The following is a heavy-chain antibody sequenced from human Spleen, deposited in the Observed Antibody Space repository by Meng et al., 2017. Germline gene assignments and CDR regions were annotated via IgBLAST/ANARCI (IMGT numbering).Heavy chain of an antibody. Sequence: SETLSLTCTVSGASISNYYWTWVRQPPGKALEWIGYIDHSGSTRYNPSLKSGVTISLDTSKSQFSLKLTSVTAADTAVYYCALSHSGSYPWNYYYYGMDVWGQGTTVTVSS. CDR1: GASISNYY. D-gene: IGHD1-26*01. CDR3: ALSHSGSYPWNYYYYGMDV. V-gene: IGHV4-59*01. CDR2: IDHSGST. J-gene: IGHJ6*02.